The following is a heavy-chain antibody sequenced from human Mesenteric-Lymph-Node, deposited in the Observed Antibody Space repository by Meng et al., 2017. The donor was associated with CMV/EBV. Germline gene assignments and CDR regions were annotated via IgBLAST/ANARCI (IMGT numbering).Heavy chain of an antibody. CDR3: ARIGNCTTPTCYGNFFDP. CDR1: GYSITSGYH. V-gene: IGHV4-38-2*02. CDR2: IFHSGRA. D-gene: IGHD2-2*01. J-gene: IGHJ5*02. Sequence: GSLRLSCTVSGYSITSGYHWGWIRQPPGRGLEWIGNIFHSGRAFYNPSLQSRVTISVNTSRNQFYLKVRSVTAAETAVYYCARIGNCTTPTCYGNFFDPWGQGALVTVSS.